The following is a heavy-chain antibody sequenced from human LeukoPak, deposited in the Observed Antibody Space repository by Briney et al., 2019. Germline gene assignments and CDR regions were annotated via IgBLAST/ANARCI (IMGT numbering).Heavy chain of an antibody. CDR3: ARHTRGDYGRYFDY. CDR1: GYSISSGYY. V-gene: IGHV4-38-2*02. CDR2: IYHSGST. D-gene: IGHD4-17*01. Sequence: SETLSLTCTVSGYSISSGYYWGWIRQPPGKGLEWIGSIYHSGSTYYNPSLKSRVTISVDTSKNQFSLKLSSVTAADTAVYYCARHTRGDYGRYFDYWGQGTLVTVSS. J-gene: IGHJ4*02.